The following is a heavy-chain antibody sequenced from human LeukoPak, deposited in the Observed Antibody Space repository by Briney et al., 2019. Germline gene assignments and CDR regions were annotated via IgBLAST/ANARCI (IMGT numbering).Heavy chain of an antibody. Sequence: PGGSLRLSCAASEFSVGSNYMTWVRQAPGKGLEWVSLIYSGGSTYYADSVKGRFTISRDNSRNTLYLQMNSLRAEDTAVYYCAKWGCSGSDCYPFDYWGQGTLVTVSS. CDR3: AKWGCSGSDCYPFDY. CDR1: EFSVGSNY. D-gene: IGHD2-21*02. J-gene: IGHJ4*02. V-gene: IGHV3-53*01. CDR2: IYSGGST.